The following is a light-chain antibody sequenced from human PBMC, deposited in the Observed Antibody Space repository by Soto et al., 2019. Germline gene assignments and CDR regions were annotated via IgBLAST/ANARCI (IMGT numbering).Light chain of an antibody. CDR1: ESVASNY. Sequence: EIVLTQSPGTLSLSPGEGATLSCRASESVASNYLAWYQQRPGQAPRLLIYAASSRATGIPDRFSGSGSGTDFTLTISSLQPEDIATYYCQQYDNLPLTFGGGTKVDIK. CDR3: QQYDNLPLT. V-gene: IGKV3-20*01. J-gene: IGKJ4*01. CDR2: AAS.